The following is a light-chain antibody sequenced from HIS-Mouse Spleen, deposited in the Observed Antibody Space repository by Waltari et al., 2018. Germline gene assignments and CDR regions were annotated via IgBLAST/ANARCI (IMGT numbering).Light chain of an antibody. Sequence: QSVLTQPPSASGTPGQRVTISCSGSSSNIGSNYVYWYQQLPGTAPKLLISRSDQRPSVVPDRFSGSKSGTSASLAISGLRSEDEADYYCAAWDDSLSGYVFGTGTKVTVL. V-gene: IGLV1-47*01. CDR3: AAWDDSLSGYV. CDR1: SSNIGSNY. CDR2: RSD. J-gene: IGLJ1*01.